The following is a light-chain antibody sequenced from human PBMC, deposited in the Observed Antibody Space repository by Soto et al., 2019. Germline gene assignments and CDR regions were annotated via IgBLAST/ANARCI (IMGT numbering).Light chain of an antibody. V-gene: IGKV1-5*01. Sequence: DIQMTQSPSTLSASVGDXVTITCRASQSISSWLAWYQQEPGKAPKLLIYDASSLESGVPSRFSGSGSGTEFTLTISSLQPDDFATYYCQQYSTVWAFGQGTKVDIK. CDR1: QSISSW. CDR3: QQYSTVWA. J-gene: IGKJ1*01. CDR2: DAS.